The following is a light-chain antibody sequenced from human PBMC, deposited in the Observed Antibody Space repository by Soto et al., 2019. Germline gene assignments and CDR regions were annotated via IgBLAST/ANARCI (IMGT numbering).Light chain of an antibody. CDR2: NND. V-gene: IGLV1-44*01. Sequence: QSVLTQAPSASGTPGQRVTISCSGSNSNIGSNTVSWYQQVPGTAPKVLIYNNDQRPSGVPDRLSGSKSGTSASLAIGGLQSEDEADYYCSSYAGSNNLLFGEGTKLTVL. CDR3: SSYAGSNNLL. CDR1: NSNIGSNT. J-gene: IGLJ2*01.